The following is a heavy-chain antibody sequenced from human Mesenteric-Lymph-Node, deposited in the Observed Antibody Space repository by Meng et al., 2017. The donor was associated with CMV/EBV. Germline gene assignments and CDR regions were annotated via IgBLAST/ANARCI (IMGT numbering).Heavy chain of an antibody. CDR1: GFTFSSYA. CDR3: ARGTVDYDFWSGSFDY. Sequence: GESLKISCAASGFTFSSYAMHWVRQAPGKGLELVAVISYDGSNKYYADSVKGRFTISRDNSKNTLYLQMNSLRAEDTAVYYCARGTVDYDFWSGSFDYWGQGTLVTVSS. J-gene: IGHJ4*02. V-gene: IGHV3-30*04. CDR2: ISYDGSNK. D-gene: IGHD3-3*01.